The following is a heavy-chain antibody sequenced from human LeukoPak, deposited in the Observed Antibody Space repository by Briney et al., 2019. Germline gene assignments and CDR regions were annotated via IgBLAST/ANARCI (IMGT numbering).Heavy chain of an antibody. D-gene: IGHD1-1*01. V-gene: IGHV4-34*01. Sequence: PSETLSLTCGVYGGSFSGYYWSWIRQPPGKGLEWIGEINDSGSTNYNPSLKSRVTISVDTSKNQFSLKLSSVTAADTAVYYCARGATGASHYYCYYYMDVWGKGTTVTISS. J-gene: IGHJ6*03. CDR2: INDSGST. CDR3: ARGATGASHYYCYYYMDV. CDR1: GGSFSGYY.